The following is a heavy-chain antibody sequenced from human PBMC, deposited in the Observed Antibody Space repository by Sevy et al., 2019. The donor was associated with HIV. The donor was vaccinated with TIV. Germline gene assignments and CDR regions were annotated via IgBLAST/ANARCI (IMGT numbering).Heavy chain of an antibody. V-gene: IGHV3-48*02. Sequence: GGSLRLSCAVSGFIFSGYSMNWVRQAPGKGLEWVSYISSSSDIIYYAASVKGRFTISRDNARNSLYLQMNSLRDEDTAVYYCARTIAAAETFDYWGQGALVTVSS. CDR1: GFIFSGYS. J-gene: IGHJ4*02. CDR2: ISSSSDII. CDR3: ARTIAAAETFDY. D-gene: IGHD6-25*01.